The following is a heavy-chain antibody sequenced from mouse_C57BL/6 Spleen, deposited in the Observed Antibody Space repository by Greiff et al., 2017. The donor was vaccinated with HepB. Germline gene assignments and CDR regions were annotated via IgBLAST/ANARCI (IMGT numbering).Heavy chain of an antibody. V-gene: IGHV1-22*01. D-gene: IGHD2-4*01. CDR1: GYTFTDYN. J-gene: IGHJ3*01. Sequence: DVQLQESGPELVKPGASVKMSCKASGYTFTDYNMHWVKQSHGKSLEWIGYINPNNGGTSYNQKFKGKATLTVNKSSSTAYMELRSLTSEDSAVYYCARPYDSDGPWFAYWGQGTLVTVSA. CDR3: ARPYDSDGPWFAY. CDR2: INPNNGGT.